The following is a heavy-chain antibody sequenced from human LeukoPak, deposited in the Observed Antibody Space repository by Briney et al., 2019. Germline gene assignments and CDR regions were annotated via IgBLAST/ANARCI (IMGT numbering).Heavy chain of an antibody. CDR3: ARDPSNSSGWYIYFDY. V-gene: IGHV1-18*04. D-gene: IGHD6-19*01. Sequence: ASVKVSCKASGYTFTGYYIHWVRQAPGQGLEWMGWISTYNGDTNYAQNFKGRVTMTTDASTSIAYMELRSLRSDDTAVYYCARDPSNSSGWYIYFDYSGQGTLVTVSS. CDR1: GYTFTGYY. J-gene: IGHJ4*02. CDR2: ISTYNGDT.